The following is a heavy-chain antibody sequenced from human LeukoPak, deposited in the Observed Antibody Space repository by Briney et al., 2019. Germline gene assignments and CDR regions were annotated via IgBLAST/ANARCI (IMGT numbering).Heavy chain of an antibody. CDR1: GYTFTSYG. J-gene: IGHJ5*02. D-gene: IGHD6-19*01. CDR3: ARDRAENWFDP. Sequence: WASVTVSCKASGYTFTSYGISWVRQAPGQGLEWMGWINPNSGGTNYAQKFQGWVTMTRDTSISTAYMELSRLRSDDTAVYYCARDRAENWFDPWGQGTLVTVSS. V-gene: IGHV1-2*04. CDR2: INPNSGGT.